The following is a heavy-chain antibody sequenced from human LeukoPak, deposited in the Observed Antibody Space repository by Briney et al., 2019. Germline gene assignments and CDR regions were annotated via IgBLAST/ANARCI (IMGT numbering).Heavy chain of an antibody. CDR2: INPNSGGT. V-gene: IGHV1-2*02. D-gene: IGHD3-10*01. Sequence: GASVKVSCKASGYTFTGYYMHWVRQAPGQGLEWMGWINPNSGGTNYAQKFQGRVTMTRDTSISTAYMELSRLRSDDTAVYYCARALSMVRGGFNWFDPWGQGTLVTVSS. J-gene: IGHJ5*02. CDR3: ARALSMVRGGFNWFDP. CDR1: GYTFTGYY.